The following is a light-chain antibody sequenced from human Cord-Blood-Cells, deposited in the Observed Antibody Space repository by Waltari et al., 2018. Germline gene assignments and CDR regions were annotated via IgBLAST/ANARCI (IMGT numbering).Light chain of an antibody. V-gene: IGKV3-20*01. CDR2: GAS. CDR3: QQYGSSPLYT. J-gene: IGKJ2*01. Sequence: EIVLTQSPGTLSLSPGERATLSCRASQSVSSSYLAWYQQKPGHAPRLLFYGASSRATGSPDRCSGSGSGTDFTLTISRLEPEDFAVYDCQQYGSSPLYTFGQGTKLEIK. CDR1: QSVSSSY.